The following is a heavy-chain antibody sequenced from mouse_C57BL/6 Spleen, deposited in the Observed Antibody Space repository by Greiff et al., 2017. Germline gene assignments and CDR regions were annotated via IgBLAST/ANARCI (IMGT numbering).Heavy chain of an antibody. Sequence: VQLQQPGAELVKPGASVKLSCKASGYTFTSYWMHWVKQRPGQGLEWIGMIHPNSGSTNYNEKFKSKATLTVDKSSSTAYMQLSSLTSEDSAVYYCARSFSGFYAMDYWGQGTSVTVSS. V-gene: IGHV1-64*01. J-gene: IGHJ4*01. D-gene: IGHD3-2*02. CDR3: ARSFSGFYAMDY. CDR2: IHPNSGST. CDR1: GYTFTSYW.